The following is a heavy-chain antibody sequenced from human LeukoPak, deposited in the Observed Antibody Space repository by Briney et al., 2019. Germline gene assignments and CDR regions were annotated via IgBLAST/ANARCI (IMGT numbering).Heavy chain of an antibody. CDR2: MNPNSGNT. V-gene: IGHV1-8*02. CDR1: GYTFTSYG. D-gene: IGHD3-22*01. Sequence: ASVKVSCKASGYTFTSYGISWVRQATGQGLEWMGWMNPNSGNTGYAQKLQGSVTMTRNTSISTAYMELSSLRSEDTAVYYCATRYYDSSGLDYWGQGTLVTVSS. CDR3: ATRYYDSSGLDY. J-gene: IGHJ4*02.